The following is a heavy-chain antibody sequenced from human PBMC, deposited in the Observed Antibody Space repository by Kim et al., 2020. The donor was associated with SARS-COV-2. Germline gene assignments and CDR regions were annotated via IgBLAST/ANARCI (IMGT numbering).Heavy chain of an antibody. Sequence: GGSLRLSCVGSGFTFGGYGMHWVRQAPGKGLEWVAVISYDGSYKYYEDSVTGRFTISRDNSKNTLHLQMNSLRPEDTAVYYCAKDPRWRAYGDYALYYYYYMDVWGKGTTFTVSS. CDR1: GFTFGGYG. V-gene: IGHV3-30*18. D-gene: IGHD4-17*01. J-gene: IGHJ6*03. CDR2: ISYDGSYK. CDR3: AKDPRWRAYGDYALYYYYYMDV.